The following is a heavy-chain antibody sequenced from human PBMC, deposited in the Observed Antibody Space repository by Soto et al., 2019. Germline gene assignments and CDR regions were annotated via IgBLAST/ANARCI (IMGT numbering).Heavy chain of an antibody. J-gene: IGHJ6*02. Sequence: GASVKVSCKASGFTFTSSAVQWVRQARGQRLEWIGWIVVGSGNTNYAQKFQERVTITRDMSTSTAYMELSSLRSEDTAVYYCAADERSLPYYYYGMDVWGQGTTVTVSS. CDR3: AADERSLPYYYYGMDV. CDR1: GFTFTSSA. V-gene: IGHV1-58*01. CDR2: IVVGSGNT.